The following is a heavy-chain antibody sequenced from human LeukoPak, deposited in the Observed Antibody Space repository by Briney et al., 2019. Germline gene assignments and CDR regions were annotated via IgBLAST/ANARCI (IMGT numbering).Heavy chain of an antibody. V-gene: IGHV3-30*04. CDR1: GFTFSSYA. CDR2: ISYDGSNK. CDR3: ARDGYYYDSSGSSIRPFFDY. Sequence: GGSLRLSCAASGFTFSSYAMHWVCQAPGKGLEWVAVISYDGSNKYYADSVKGRFTISRDNSKNTLYLQMNSLRAEDTAVYYCARDGYYYDSSGSSIRPFFDYWGQGTLVTVSS. D-gene: IGHD3-22*01. J-gene: IGHJ4*02.